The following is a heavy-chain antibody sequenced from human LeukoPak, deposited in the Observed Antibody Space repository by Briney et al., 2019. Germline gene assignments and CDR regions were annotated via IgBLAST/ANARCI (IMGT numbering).Heavy chain of an antibody. J-gene: IGHJ4*02. CDR2: ISKDGSDE. V-gene: IGHV3-30*01. CDR3: AREAYYGSGRSRQPSPV. D-gene: IGHD3-10*01. Sequence: GGSLRLSCAASGFTFSSYAMYWVRQAPGKGLEWAALISKDGSDEDHADSVKGRFTISRDNSKDTLYLQMISLRIEDTAVYYCAREAYYGSGRSRQPSPVWGQGTLVTVSS. CDR1: GFTFSSYA.